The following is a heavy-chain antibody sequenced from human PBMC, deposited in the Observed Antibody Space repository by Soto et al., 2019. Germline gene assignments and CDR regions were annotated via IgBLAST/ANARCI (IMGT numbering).Heavy chain of an antibody. CDR3: ARGNTGYSSGWPYFDY. D-gene: IGHD6-19*01. J-gene: IGHJ4*02. CDR1: GGSISSASYY. CDR2: IFYSGST. Sequence: PSETLSLTCSVSGGSISSASYYWGWIRQPPGKGLEWIGNIFYSGSTNYNPSLKSRVTISVDTSKNQFSLNLTSVTAADTAVYYCARGNTGYSSGWPYFDYWGQGTLVTVPQ. V-gene: IGHV4-39*07.